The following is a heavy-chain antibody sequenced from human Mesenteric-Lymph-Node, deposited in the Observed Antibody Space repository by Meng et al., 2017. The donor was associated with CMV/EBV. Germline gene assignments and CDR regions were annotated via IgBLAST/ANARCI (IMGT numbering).Heavy chain of an antibody. CDR1: GYTFTSYD. Sequence: SVKVSCKASGYTFTSYDINWVRQAPGQGLEWMGGIIPIFGTANYAQKFQGRVTITTDESTSTAYMELSSLRSEDTAVYYCARANRAYYDFWSGLGYGMDVWGQGTTVTVSS. D-gene: IGHD3-3*01. V-gene: IGHV1-69*05. J-gene: IGHJ6*02. CDR2: IIPIFGTA. CDR3: ARANRAYYDFWSGLGYGMDV.